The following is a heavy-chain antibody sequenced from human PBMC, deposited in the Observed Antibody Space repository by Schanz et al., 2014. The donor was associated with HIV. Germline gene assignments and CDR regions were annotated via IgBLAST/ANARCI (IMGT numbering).Heavy chain of an antibody. D-gene: IGHD6-13*01. Sequence: QVQLVQSGAEVKKPGASVKLSCKASGYTFTSHFLQWVRQAPGQRPEWMGWISGYNGNTKFAQKFQGRVTMTRDTSTSTAYMELRSLTSDDTAVYYCARDEKPAGTWGQGTLVIVSS. CDR1: GYTFTSHF. V-gene: IGHV1-18*04. J-gene: IGHJ4*02. CDR2: ISGYNGNT. CDR3: ARDEKPAGT.